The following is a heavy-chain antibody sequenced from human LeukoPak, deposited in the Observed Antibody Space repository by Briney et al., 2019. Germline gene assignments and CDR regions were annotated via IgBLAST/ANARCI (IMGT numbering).Heavy chain of an antibody. D-gene: IGHD5-12*01. CDR1: GGSISSGSYY. V-gene: IGHV4-61*02. CDR2: IYTSGST. Sequence: SETLSLTCTVSGGSISSGSYYWSWIRQPAGKGLEWIGRIYTSGSTNYNPSLKSRVTISVGTSKNQFSLKLSSVTAADTAVYYCAREADMIVATIGYYYYYMDVWGKGTTVTVSS. J-gene: IGHJ6*03. CDR3: AREADMIVATIGYYYYYMDV.